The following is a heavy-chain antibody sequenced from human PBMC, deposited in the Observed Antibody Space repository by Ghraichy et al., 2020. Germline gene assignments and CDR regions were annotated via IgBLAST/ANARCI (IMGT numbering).Heavy chain of an antibody. CDR3: ASLDPSSSWYESDY. J-gene: IGHJ4*02. CDR1: GGSISSYY. D-gene: IGHD6-13*01. CDR2: IYYSGST. V-gene: IGHV4-59*01. Sequence: SQTLSLTCTVSGGSISSYYWSWIRQPPGKGLEWIGYIYYSGSTNYNPSLKSRVTISVDTSKNQFSLKLSSVTAADTAVYYCASLDPSSSWYESDYWRQGTLVTVSS.